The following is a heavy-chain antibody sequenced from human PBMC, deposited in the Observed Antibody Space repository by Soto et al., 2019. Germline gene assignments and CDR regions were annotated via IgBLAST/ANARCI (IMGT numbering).Heavy chain of an antibody. CDR3: ARGRRNGRDAFDL. D-gene: IGHD1-26*01. J-gene: IGHJ3*01. CDR2: ISSSSGTR. V-gene: IGHV3-48*01. Sequence: EVQLVESGGGLVQPGGSLRLSCAASGFTFSSHRVNWVRQAPGKGLEWVSYISSSSGTRYYAASVKGRFTISRDNGENSPYLQMHSLRAEDTGVYYCARGRRNGRDAFDLWGQGRMVTVST. CDR1: GFTFSSHR.